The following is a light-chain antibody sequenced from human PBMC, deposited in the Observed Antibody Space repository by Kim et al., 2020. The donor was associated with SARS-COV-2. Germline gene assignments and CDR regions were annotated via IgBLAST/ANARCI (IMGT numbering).Light chain of an antibody. CDR3: QQYSSSPAT. CDR1: QSVSSNY. CDR2: GAS. V-gene: IGKV3-20*01. Sequence: SPGESATLSCRASQSVSSNYLAWYQQKPGQAPRLLIYGASSRATGIPDRFSGSGSGTDFTLTITRLEPADFAVYYCQQYSSSPATFGQGTKVDIK. J-gene: IGKJ1*01.